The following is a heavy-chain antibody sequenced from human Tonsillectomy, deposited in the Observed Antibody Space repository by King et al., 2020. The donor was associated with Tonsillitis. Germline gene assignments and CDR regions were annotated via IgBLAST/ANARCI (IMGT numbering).Heavy chain of an antibody. CDR2: IYPSGTI. CDR3: ARVVETYWYFDL. CDR1: GGSISSGGYY. Sequence: VQLQESGPGLVKPSQTLSLTCTVSGGSISSGGYYWSWVRQTPGKVLEWIGYIYPSGTIYYNPSLKSRVSISVDTSKNQFSLKLGSVTAADTAVYYCARVVETYWYFDLWGRGTLVTVSS. V-gene: IGHV4-30-4*01. J-gene: IGHJ2*01. D-gene: IGHD1-26*01.